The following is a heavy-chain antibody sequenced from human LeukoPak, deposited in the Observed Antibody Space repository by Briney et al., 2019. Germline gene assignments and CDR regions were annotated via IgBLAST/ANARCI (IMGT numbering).Heavy chain of an antibody. CDR1: GGSFSNYY. J-gene: IGHJ6*02. CDR3: ARGGITGTAVYYYGMDV. D-gene: IGHD1-7*01. CDR2: IYSSGNT. Sequence: SETLSLTCTVSGGSFSNYYWTWIRQPAGKGLEWIGRIYSSGNTNYKPSLRSRVTMSLDTSKNQFSLKLSSVTAADTAVYFCARGGITGTAVYYYGMDVWGQGTTVTVSS. V-gene: IGHV4-4*07.